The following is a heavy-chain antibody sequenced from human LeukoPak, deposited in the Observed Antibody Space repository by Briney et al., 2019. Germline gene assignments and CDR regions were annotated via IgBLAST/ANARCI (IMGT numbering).Heavy chain of an antibody. CDR3: ARGRELVYVYFDY. CDR2: INTNTGKP. CDR1: GYTFSNYA. J-gene: IGHJ4*02. V-gene: IGHV7-4-1*02. Sequence: ASVKVSCKTSGYTFSNYAMNWVRQAPGQGLEWMGWINTNTGKPTYAQGFTGRFAFSLDTSDSTAYLQISSLKAEDTAVYYCARGRELVYVYFDYWGQGTLVTVSS. D-gene: IGHD2-8*01.